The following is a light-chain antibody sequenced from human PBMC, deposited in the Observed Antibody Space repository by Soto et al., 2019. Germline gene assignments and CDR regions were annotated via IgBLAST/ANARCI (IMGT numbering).Light chain of an antibody. J-gene: IGKJ4*01. CDR2: GAS. V-gene: IGKV3-20*01. CDR1: QTVTSTY. Sequence: EIVLTQSPGTLSLSPGERATLSCRASQTVTSTYLAWYQQRPGQAPRLLIYGASNRATGIPDRFRGSGSETDFTLTISRLEPEDFAVYYCHRYGSSFGGGTKVEIK. CDR3: HRYGSS.